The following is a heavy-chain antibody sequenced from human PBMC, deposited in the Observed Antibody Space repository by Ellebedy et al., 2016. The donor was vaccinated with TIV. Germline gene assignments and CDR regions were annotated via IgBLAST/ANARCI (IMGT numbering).Heavy chain of an antibody. Sequence: GESLKISXAASGFIFDNYDMIWVRQAPGKGLEWVSGITTSASKTYHADSVKGRFTISRDNSKNTVYLQMNSLRAEDTAVYYCARRYCSGASCFPYFDYWGQGTLVTVS. CDR3: ARRYCSGASCFPYFDY. D-gene: IGHD2-15*01. CDR1: GFIFDNYD. CDR2: ITTSASKT. J-gene: IGHJ4*02. V-gene: IGHV3-23*01.